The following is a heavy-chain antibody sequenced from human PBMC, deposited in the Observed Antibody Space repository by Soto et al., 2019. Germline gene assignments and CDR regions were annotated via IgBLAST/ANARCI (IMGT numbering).Heavy chain of an antibody. V-gene: IGHV3-23*01. CDR3: AKDTAGALPTTMDWYFDL. CDR2: ISGSGGNT. D-gene: IGHD2-2*01. CDR1: AFTFSNYA. J-gene: IGHJ2*01. Sequence: GGSLRLSCAASAFTFSNYAMSWVRQTPGKGLEWVSAISGSGGNTYYADSVKGRFTISRDNFKSTLYLQMNSLRAEDTAVYYCAKDTAGALPTTMDWYFDLWGRGTLVTVSS.